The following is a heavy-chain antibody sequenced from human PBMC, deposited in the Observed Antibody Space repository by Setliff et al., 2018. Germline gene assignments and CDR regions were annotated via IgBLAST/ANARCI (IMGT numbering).Heavy chain of an antibody. V-gene: IGHV1-18*01. Sequence: ASVKVSCKASGYLLSSYGVSWVRQAPGQGLEWMGWISPYTGVTNYAQTFQNRVTMTTDNSTSAAYMELRSLRSDDSAVYYCEVSSLSICRGGNCPNAFDIWGQGTMVTVSS. J-gene: IGHJ3*02. D-gene: IGHD2-15*01. CDR2: ISPYTGVT. CDR3: EVSSLSICRGGNCPNAFDI. CDR1: GYLLSSYG.